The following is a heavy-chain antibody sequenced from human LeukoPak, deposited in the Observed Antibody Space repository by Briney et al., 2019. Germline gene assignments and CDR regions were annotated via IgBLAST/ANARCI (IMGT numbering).Heavy chain of an antibody. J-gene: IGHJ6*02. V-gene: IGHV1-18*01. Sequence: ASVKVSCKAFGYTFTSYGISWVRQAPGQGLEWMGWISAYNGNTNYAQKLQGRVTMTTDTSTSTAYMELRSLRSDDTAVYYCARDIVVVVAATHYYYGMDVWGQGTTVTVSS. D-gene: IGHD2-15*01. CDR1: GYTFTSYG. CDR3: ARDIVVVVAATHYYYGMDV. CDR2: ISAYNGNT.